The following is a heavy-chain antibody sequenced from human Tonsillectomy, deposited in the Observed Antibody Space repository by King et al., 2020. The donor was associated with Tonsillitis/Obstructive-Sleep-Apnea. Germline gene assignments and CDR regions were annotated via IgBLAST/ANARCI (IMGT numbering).Heavy chain of an antibody. CDR1: GFSFSIYS. Sequence: VQLVESGGGLVKPGGSLRLSCAASGFSFSIYSMNWVRQAPGKGLEWVSSITSTTRYIYYADSVKGRFTVSRDNAKNTLYLQMNSLRAEDTAVYYCARGVVVPAAVRVDSGALRNSWGQGTMVTVSS. J-gene: IGHJ3*01. CDR2: ITSTTRYI. V-gene: IGHV3-21*01. D-gene: IGHD2-2*01. CDR3: ARGVVVPAAVRVDSGALRNS.